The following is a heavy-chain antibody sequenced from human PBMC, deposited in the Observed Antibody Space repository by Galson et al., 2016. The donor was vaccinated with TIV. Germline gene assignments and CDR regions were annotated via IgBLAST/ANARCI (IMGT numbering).Heavy chain of an antibody. CDR3: AKSIGGYSFGYFHY. Sequence: SVKVSCKASGDTFRTHTVSWVRQAPGQGLEWVGGIIPIFGTSNYAQRFQGRVTITTDESTADSTSTAYMELSSLRSEDTAVYYCAKSIGGYSFGYFHYWGQGTLVTVSS. D-gene: IGHD5-18*01. V-gene: IGHV1-69*05. CDR2: IIPIFGTS. CDR1: GDTFRTHT. J-gene: IGHJ4*02.